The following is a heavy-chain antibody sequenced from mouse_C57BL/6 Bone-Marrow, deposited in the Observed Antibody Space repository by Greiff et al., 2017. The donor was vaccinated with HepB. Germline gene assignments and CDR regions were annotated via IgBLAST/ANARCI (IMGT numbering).Heavy chain of an antibody. CDR1: GFTFSSYA. Sequence: EVMLVESGEGLVKPGGSLKLSCAASGFTFSSYAMSWVRQTPEKRLEWVAYISSGGDYIYYADTVKGRFTISRANARNTLYLQMSSLKSEDTAMYYCTREDWDEAYWGQGTLVTVSA. J-gene: IGHJ3*01. V-gene: IGHV5-9-1*02. CDR3: TREDWDEAY. CDR2: ISSGGDYI. D-gene: IGHD4-1*01.